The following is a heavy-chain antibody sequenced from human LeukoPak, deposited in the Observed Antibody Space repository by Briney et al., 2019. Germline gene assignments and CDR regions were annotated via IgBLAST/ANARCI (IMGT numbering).Heavy chain of an antibody. CDR3: ARGSVAPFGYYYGMDV. Sequence: SETLSLTCAVYGGSFSGYYWSWIRQPPGKGLEWIGEINHSGSTNYNPSLKSRVTISVDTSKNQFSLKLSPVTAADTAVYYCARGSVAPFGYYYGMDVWGQGPTVTVSS. CDR1: GGSFSGYY. CDR2: INHSGST. V-gene: IGHV4-34*01. D-gene: IGHD3-16*01. J-gene: IGHJ6*02.